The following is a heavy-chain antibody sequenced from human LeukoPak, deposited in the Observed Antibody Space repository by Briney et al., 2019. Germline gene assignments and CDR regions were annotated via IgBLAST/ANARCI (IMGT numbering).Heavy chain of an antibody. CDR2: IKQDGSEK. V-gene: IGHV3-7*01. J-gene: IGHJ4*02. D-gene: IGHD2-2*01. CDR3: ARDQGAHIVVVPAAIDAVRAPHTAAAGLFDY. Sequence: GSLRLSCAASGFTFSSYAMSWVRQAPGKGLEWVANIKQDGSEKYYVDSVKGRFTISRDNAKNSLYLQMNSLRAEDTAVYYCARDQGAHIVVVPAAIDAVRAPHTAAAGLFDYWGQGTLVTVSS. CDR1: GFTFSSYA.